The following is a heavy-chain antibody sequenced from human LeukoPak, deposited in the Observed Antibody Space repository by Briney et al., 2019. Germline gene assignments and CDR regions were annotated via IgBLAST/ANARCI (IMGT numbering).Heavy chain of an antibody. CDR2: ITGSGDRT. D-gene: IGHD4-23*01. CDR1: GFTFSSYA. Sequence: GGSLRLSCAASGFTFSSYAMSWVRQAPGKGLEWVSGITGSGDRTWYADSVEGRFTISRDNSKNTLYLQMSSLRAEDTALYYSAKDYDGVNPFDFWGQGTLVTVSS. CDR3: AKDYDGVNPFDF. V-gene: IGHV3-23*01. J-gene: IGHJ4*02.